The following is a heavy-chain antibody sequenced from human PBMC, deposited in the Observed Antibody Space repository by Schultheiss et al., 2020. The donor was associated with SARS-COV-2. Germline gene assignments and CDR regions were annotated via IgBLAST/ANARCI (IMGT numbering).Heavy chain of an antibody. CDR3: ARDNPSSGWVYYYYGMDV. V-gene: IGHV3-30*12. CDR2: ISYDGSNK. D-gene: IGHD6-19*01. CDR1: GFTFSSYG. Sequence: GGSLRLSCAASGFTFSSYGMHWVRQAPGKGLEWVAVISYDGSNKYYADSVKGRFTISRDNSKNTLYLQMNSLRAKDTAVYYCARDNPSSGWVYYYYGMDVWGQGTTVTVSS. J-gene: IGHJ6*02.